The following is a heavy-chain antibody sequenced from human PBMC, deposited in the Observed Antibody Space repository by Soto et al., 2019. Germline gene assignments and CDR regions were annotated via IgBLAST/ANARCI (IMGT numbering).Heavy chain of an antibody. V-gene: IGHV1-45*02. Sequence: QMQLVQSGAEVKKTGSSVKVSCKGSGNTFTYVYLHWVRQAPGQALELMGWITPFNGNTKYAQKFQDRVTLTGDTSLSTAYMELSGLRSDDTAMFYCASGRYDASGYFDYWGQGTLVTVSS. CDR1: GNTFTYVY. CDR3: ASGRYDASGYFDY. CDR2: ITPFNGNT. D-gene: IGHD3-22*01. J-gene: IGHJ4*02.